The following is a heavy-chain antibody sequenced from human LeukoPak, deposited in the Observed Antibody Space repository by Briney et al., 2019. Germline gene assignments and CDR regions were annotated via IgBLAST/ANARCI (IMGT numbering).Heavy chain of an antibody. J-gene: IGHJ4*02. D-gene: IGHD5-12*01. CDR2: ISASGGST. CDR3: AKGGYSGYGTFDY. Sequence: GGSLRLSCATSGFTFSSYVMRWVRQAPGKRLEWVSEISASGGSTYYADSVKGRFTISRDNSKNTLYLQMNSLRAEDTAVYYCAKGGYSGYGTFDYWGQGTLVTVSS. CDR1: GFTFSSYV. V-gene: IGHV3-23*01.